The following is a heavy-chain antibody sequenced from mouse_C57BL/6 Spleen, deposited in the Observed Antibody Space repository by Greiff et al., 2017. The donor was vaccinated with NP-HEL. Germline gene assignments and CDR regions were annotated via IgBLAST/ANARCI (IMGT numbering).Heavy chain of an antibody. CDR3: ARSYGYGFDY. CDR1: GYTFTDYY. D-gene: IGHD2-2*01. Sequence: EVQLQQSGPELVKPGASVKISCKASGYTFTDYYMNWVKQSHGKSLEWIGDINPNNGGTSYNQKFKGKATLTVDKSSSTAYMELRSLTSEDSAVYYCARSYGYGFDYWGQGTTLTVSS. V-gene: IGHV1-26*01. CDR2: INPNNGGT. J-gene: IGHJ2*01.